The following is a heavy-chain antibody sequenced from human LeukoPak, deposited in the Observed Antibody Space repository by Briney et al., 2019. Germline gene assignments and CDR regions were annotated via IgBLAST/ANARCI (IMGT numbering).Heavy chain of an antibody. J-gene: IGHJ5*02. CDR2: INPNSGGT. V-gene: IGHV1-2*02. Sequence: ASVKVSCKASGYTFTGYYMHWVRQAPGQGLEWMGWINPNSGGTNYAQKFQGRVTMTRDTSISTAYMELSRLRFDDTAVYYCARGIAARNWFDPWGQGTLVTVSS. CDR3: ARGIAARNWFDP. D-gene: IGHD6-6*01. CDR1: GYTFTGYY.